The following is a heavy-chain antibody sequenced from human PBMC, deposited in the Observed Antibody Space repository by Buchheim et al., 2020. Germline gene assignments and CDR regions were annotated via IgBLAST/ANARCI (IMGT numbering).Heavy chain of an antibody. CDR3: ARLIAVAGTGWFDP. J-gene: IGHJ5*02. Sequence: QVQLQESGPGLVKPSETLSLTCTVSGGSISSYYWSWIRQPPGKGLEWIGYIYYSGSTNYNPSLKSRFTISVDTSKKQSSLKLSSVTAADTAVYYCARLIAVAGTGWFDPWGQGTL. CDR1: GGSISSYY. D-gene: IGHD6-19*01. CDR2: IYYSGST. V-gene: IGHV4-59*01.